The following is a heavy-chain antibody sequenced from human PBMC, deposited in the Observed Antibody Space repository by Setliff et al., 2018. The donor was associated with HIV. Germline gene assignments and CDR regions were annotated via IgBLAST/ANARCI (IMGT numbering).Heavy chain of an antibody. CDR2: MYYTRSA. D-gene: IGHD3-22*01. V-gene: IGHV4-39*02. CDR1: GGSISSTNYY. Sequence: SETLSLTCGVSGGSISSTNYYWGWIRQPPGKGLEYIATMYYTRSAYYSPSLKSRVTMSLDTSKNQFSLKLTSVTAADTAVYYCARDPKHSSSGDLEYWSQGTLVTVSS. J-gene: IGHJ4*02. CDR3: ARDPKHSSSGDLEY.